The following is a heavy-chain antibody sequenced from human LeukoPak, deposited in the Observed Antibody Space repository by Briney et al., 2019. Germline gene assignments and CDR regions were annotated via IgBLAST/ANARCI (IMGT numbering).Heavy chain of an antibody. CDR1: GFTFSGYS. D-gene: IGHD1-26*01. V-gene: IGHV3-48*01. CDR2: ISSSSTTT. Sequence: AGGSLRLSCAASGFTFSGYSMNWVRQAPGKGLEWVSYISSSSTTTYYTDPVKGRFTISRDNAKKSLFLQMNSLRAEDTAVYYCARGEVVGTTTGVDYWGQGTLVTVSS. J-gene: IGHJ4*02. CDR3: ARGEVVGTTTGVDY.